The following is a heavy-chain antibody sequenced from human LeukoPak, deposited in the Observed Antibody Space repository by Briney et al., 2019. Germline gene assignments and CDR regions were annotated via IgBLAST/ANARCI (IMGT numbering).Heavy chain of an antibody. Sequence: PGGSLRLSCAASGFTLSSYSMNWVRQAPGKGLEWVSYISSSSSTIYYADSVKGRFTISRDNAKNSLYLQMNSLRAEDTAVYYCARDGSYYGMDVWGQGTTVTVSS. D-gene: IGHD5-12*01. CDR3: ARDGSYYGMDV. CDR2: ISSSSSTI. CDR1: GFTLSSYS. V-gene: IGHV3-48*01. J-gene: IGHJ6*02.